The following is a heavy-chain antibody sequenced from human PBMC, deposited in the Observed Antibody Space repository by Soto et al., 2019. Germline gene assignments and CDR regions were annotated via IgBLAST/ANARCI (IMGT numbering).Heavy chain of an antibody. CDR3: STALLYYDFWSCDF. V-gene: IGHV3-15*01. CDR1: GFTFSNAW. J-gene: IGHJ4*01. Sequence: GGSLRLSCAASGFTFSNAWMSWVRQAPGKGLEWVGRIKSKTDGGTTDYAAPVTGRFTISRDDSKNTLYLQMNSLKTEDTGVYYCSTALLYYDFWSCDFWGQGTLVTVSS. CDR2: IKSKTDGGTT. D-gene: IGHD3-3*01.